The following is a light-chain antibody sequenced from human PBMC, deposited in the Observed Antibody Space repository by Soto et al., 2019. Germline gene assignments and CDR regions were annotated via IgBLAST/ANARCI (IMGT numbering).Light chain of an antibody. CDR1: RSVSSNF. CDR3: QQRSDWLT. V-gene: IGKV3D-20*02. CDR2: GAS. J-gene: IGKJ4*01. Sequence: EIVLTQSPGTLSLSPGERATLSCRASRSVSSNFLAWYQEKPGQAPRLLIYGASNRATGIPDRFSGGGSGTDFTLSISSLEPGDFAVYYCQQRSDWLTFGGGTKVDNK.